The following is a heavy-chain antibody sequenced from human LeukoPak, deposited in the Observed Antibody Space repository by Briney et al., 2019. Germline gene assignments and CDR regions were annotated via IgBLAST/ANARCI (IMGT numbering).Heavy chain of an antibody. CDR2: IYFTGTI. V-gene: IGHV4-4*07. J-gene: IGHJ5*02. CDR1: GGVGSISSHY. CDR3: ARDLACGDCYEFQEGGFDP. D-gene: IGHD2-21*02. Sequence: PSETLSLTCTVSGGVGSISSHYWSWIRQPAGKGLEWIGRIYFTGTITYNPSLESRVTMSIDTSKNQFSLKLNSLNAAGTAVYYCARDLACGDCYEFQEGGFDPWGQGTLVTVSS.